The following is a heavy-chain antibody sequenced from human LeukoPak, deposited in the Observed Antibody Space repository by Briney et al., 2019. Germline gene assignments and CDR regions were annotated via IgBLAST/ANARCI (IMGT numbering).Heavy chain of an antibody. Sequence: ASVEVSCKASGGTFSSYAISWVRQAPGQGLEWMGGIIPIFGTANYAQKFQGRVTITTDESTSTAYMELSSLRSEDTAVYYCARDTYTTVTAMDVWGKGTTVTVSS. CDR3: ARDTYTTVTAMDV. D-gene: IGHD4-17*01. V-gene: IGHV1-69*05. CDR1: GGTFSSYA. CDR2: IIPIFGTA. J-gene: IGHJ6*03.